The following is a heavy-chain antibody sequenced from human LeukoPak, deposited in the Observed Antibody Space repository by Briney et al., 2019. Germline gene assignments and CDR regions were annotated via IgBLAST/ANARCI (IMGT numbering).Heavy chain of an antibody. V-gene: IGHV4-39*07. D-gene: IGHD6-13*01. Sequence: SETLSLTCTVSGGSISSSSYYWGWIRQPPGKGLEWIGSLYYSGSTYYSPSLKSRVTRSVDTSKNQFSLKLSSVTAADTAVYYCASYPAGYSSSWYYFDCWGQGTLVTVSS. CDR3: ASYPAGYSSSWYYFDC. CDR2: LYYSGST. CDR1: GGSISSSSYY. J-gene: IGHJ4*02.